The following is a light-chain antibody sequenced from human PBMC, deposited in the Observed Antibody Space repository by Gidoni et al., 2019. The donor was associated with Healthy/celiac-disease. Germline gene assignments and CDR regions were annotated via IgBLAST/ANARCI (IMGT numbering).Light chain of an antibody. J-gene: IGLJ1*01. V-gene: IGLV2-11*01. Sequence: QSALTQPRSVSGPPGQSVTISCTGTSSDVGGYHYVSWYQQHPGKAPKLMIYDVSKRPSGVPDRFSGSKSGNTASLTISGLQAEDEADYYCCSYAGSYTYYVFGTGTKVTVL. CDR3: CSYAGSYTYYV. CDR1: SSDVGGYHY. CDR2: DVS.